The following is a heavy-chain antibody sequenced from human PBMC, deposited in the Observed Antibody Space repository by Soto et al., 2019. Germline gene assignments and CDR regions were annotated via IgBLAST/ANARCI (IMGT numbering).Heavy chain of an antibody. J-gene: IGHJ4*02. CDR2: INSDGSST. Sequence: GGPLRLSCAASGFTFSSYWMHWVRQAPGKGLVWVSRINSDGSSTSYADSVKGRFTISRDNAKNTLYLQMNSLRAEDTAVYYCARAVADTHFDYWGQGTLVTVSS. CDR1: GFTFSSYW. CDR3: ARAVADTHFDY. V-gene: IGHV3-74*01. D-gene: IGHD6-19*01.